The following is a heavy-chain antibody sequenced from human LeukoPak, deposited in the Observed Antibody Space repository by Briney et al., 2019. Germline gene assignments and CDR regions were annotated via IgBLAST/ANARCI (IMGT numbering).Heavy chain of an antibody. CDR3: ARVHGYNGYFDY. CDR2: IWYDGSNK. J-gene: IGHJ4*02. V-gene: IGHV3-33*01. CDR1: GFIFSNYG. Sequence: GGSLRLSCATSGFIFSNYGFHWVRQAPGKGLEWVAVIWYDGSNKYYADSVKGRFTISRDNSKNTLYLQMNSLRAEDTAVYYCARVHGYNGYFDYWGQGTLVTVSS. D-gene: IGHD5-18*01.